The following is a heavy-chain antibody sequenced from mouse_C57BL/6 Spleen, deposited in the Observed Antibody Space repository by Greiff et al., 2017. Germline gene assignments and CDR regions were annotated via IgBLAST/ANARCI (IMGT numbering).Heavy chain of an antibody. CDR3: ARDDDGYF. D-gene: IGHD2-3*01. Sequence: EVKLMESGPGLVKPSQSLSLTCSVTGYSITSGYYWNWIRQFPGNKLEWMGYISYDGSNNYNPSLKNRISITRDPSKNQFFLKLNSVTTEDTATYYCARDDDGYFWGQGTTLTVSS. CDR1: GYSITSGYY. CDR2: ISYDGSN. V-gene: IGHV3-6*01. J-gene: IGHJ2*01.